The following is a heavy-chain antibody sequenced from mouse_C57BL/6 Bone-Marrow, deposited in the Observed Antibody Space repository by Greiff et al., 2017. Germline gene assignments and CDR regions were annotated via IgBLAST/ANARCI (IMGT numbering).Heavy chain of an antibody. D-gene: IGHD2-5*01. V-gene: IGHV1-63*01. Sequence: QVQLKQSGAELVRPGTSVKMSCKASGYTFTNYWIGWAKQRPGHGLEWIGDIYPGGGYTNYNEKFKGKATLTADKSSSTAYMQVSSLTSEDSAIYYCAVYYSNYWYSDVWGTGTTVTVSS. J-gene: IGHJ1*03. CDR2: IYPGGGYT. CDR1: GYTFTNYW. CDR3: AVYYSNYWYSDV.